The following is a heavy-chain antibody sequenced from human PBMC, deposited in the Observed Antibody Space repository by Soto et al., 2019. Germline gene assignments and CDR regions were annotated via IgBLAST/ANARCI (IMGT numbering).Heavy chain of an antibody. CDR3: AREARVFGKAFDV. J-gene: IGHJ3*01. Sequence: GSLRLSCAASGFTFSSFDMHWVHQPTGKGLEWVSAIGTAGDTYYPGSVKGRFTISRDNAKNSLHLQMNSLRAGDTAVYYCAREARVFGKAFDVWGQGTMVTVSS. D-gene: IGHD3-3*01. CDR2: IGTAGDT. CDR1: GFTFSSFD. V-gene: IGHV3-13*01.